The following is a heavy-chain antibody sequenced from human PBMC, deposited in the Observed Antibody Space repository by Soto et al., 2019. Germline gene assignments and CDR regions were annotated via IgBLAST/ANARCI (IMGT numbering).Heavy chain of an antibody. CDR3: ARDTETLGPRANDALDI. J-gene: IGHJ3*02. D-gene: IGHD3-3*02. Sequence: EASVKVSCKATGYTFSAYTMNWVRQAPGQSLEWMGWINAGSGTTKYSQNFQGRVSITRDTSASTVYMELTGLTSEDTAVYYCARDTETLGPRANDALDIWGQGTMVTVSS. CDR1: GYTFSAYT. V-gene: IGHV1-3*01. CDR2: INAGSGTT.